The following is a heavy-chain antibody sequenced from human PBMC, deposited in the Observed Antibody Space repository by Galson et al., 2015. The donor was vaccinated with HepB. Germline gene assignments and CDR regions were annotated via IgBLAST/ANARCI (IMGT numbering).Heavy chain of an antibody. CDR1: GGSVSSGIHY. J-gene: IGHJ5*02. CDR2: IYYNGNT. V-gene: IGHV4-61*01. CDR3: ARSSFSLSGPTKDSLRWFDP. D-gene: IGHD3-10*01. Sequence: LSLTCTVSGGSVSSGIHYWSWIRQPPGKGLEWIGEIYYNGNTNYNPSLKSRVTISIDTSKNQFSLKLNFVTAADTALYFCARSSFSLSGPTKDSLRWFDPWAQGTLVTVSS.